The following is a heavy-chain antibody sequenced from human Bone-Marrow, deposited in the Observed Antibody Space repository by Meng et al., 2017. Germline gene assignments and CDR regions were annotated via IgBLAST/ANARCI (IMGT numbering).Heavy chain of an antibody. CDR1: GYTFTGYY. CDR2: INPNSGGT. J-gene: IGHJ2*01. Sequence: ASVKVSCKASGYTFTGYYMHWVRQAPGQGREWMGRINPNSGGTNYAQKFQGRVTMTRDTSISTAYMELSRLRSDDTAVYYCARGGYSSSWYAEWYFDLWGRGTLVTVSS. V-gene: IGHV1-2*06. CDR3: ARGGYSSSWYAEWYFDL. D-gene: IGHD6-13*01.